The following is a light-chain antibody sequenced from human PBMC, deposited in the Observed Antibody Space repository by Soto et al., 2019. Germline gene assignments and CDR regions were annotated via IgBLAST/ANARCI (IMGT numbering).Light chain of an antibody. CDR2: DNS. Sequence: QSVLTQPPSVSAAPGQKVTISCSGNNSNVGNNFVSWYQQLPGTAPKLLIYDNSNRPSGIPDRFSGSKSGTSATLGITGLQTGDEADYYCGTWDSSLSAGVFGGGTKLTVL. J-gene: IGLJ2*01. CDR1: NSNVGNNF. CDR3: GTWDSSLSAGV. V-gene: IGLV1-51*01.